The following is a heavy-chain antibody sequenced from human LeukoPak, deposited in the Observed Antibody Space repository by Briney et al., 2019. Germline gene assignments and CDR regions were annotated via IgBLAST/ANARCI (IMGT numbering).Heavy chain of an antibody. CDR1: GFTFSSYA. CDR2: ISYDGSNK. CDR3: AKDDAWLQFGE. D-gene: IGHD5-24*01. V-gene: IGHV3-30*04. J-gene: IGHJ4*02. Sequence: PGGSLRLSCAASGFTFSSYAMHWVRQAPGKGLEWVAVISYDGSNKYYADPVKGRFTISRDNSKNTLYLEVISLTVEDTAVYYCAKDDAWLQFGEWSQGTLVTVSS.